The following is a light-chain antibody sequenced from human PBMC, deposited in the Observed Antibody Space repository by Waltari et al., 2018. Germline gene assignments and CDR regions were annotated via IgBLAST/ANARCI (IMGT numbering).Light chain of an antibody. CDR3: AAWDDSLSGWV. J-gene: IGLJ3*02. Sequence: QSVLTQPPSASGTPGQRVTISCSGSSSNIGSNYVYWYQQLPGTAPKLLIYRNNQRPSGVPDRVSGSKSGTSASLAIRGLRSEDEADYYCAAWDDSLSGWVFGGGTKLTVL. CDR1: SSNIGSNY. CDR2: RNN. V-gene: IGLV1-47*01.